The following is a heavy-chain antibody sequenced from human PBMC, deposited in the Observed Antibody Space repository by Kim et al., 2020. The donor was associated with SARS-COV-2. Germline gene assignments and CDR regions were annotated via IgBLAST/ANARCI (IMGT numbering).Heavy chain of an antibody. CDR1: GGSFSGYY. Sequence: SETLSLTCAVYGGSFSGYYWSWIRQPPGKGLEWIGEINHSGSTNYNPSLKSRVTISVDTSKNQFSLKLSSVTAADTAVYYCARGFRGAGAYYYYYYMDV. CDR2: INHSGST. D-gene: IGHD6-19*01. CDR3: ARGFRGAGAYYYYYYMDV. J-gene: IGHJ6*03. V-gene: IGHV4-34*01.